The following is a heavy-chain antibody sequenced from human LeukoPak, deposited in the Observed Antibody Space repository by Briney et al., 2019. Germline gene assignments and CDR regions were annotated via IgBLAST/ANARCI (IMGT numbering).Heavy chain of an antibody. Sequence: PSETLSLTCTVSGGSISSYYWNWIRQPPGKGLEWIGYIFYSGITNYNPSLKSRVTMSVDKSKNHFSLKLSSVTAADTAVYYCARGVNGALDSWGQGTLVTVSS. J-gene: IGHJ4*02. CDR1: GGSISSYY. V-gene: IGHV4-59*12. CDR2: IFYSGIT. D-gene: IGHD4-17*01. CDR3: ARGVNGALDS.